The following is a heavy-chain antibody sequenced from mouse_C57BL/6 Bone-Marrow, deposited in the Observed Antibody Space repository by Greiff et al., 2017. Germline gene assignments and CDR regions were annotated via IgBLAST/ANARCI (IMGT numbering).Heavy chain of an antibody. V-gene: IGHV1-26*01. CDR2: INPNNGGT. CDR3: ARRGDDGYYKYFDV. D-gene: IGHD2-3*01. J-gene: IGHJ1*03. Sequence: EVQLQQSGPELVKPGASVKISCKASGYTFTDYYMNWVKQSHGKSLEWIGDINPNNGGTSYNQKFKGKATLTVDKSSSTAYMELRSLTSEDSAVYYCARRGDDGYYKYFDVWGTGTTVTVSS. CDR1: GYTFTDYY.